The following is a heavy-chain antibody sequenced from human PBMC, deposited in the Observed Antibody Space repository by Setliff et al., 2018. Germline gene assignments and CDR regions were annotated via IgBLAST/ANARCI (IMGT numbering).Heavy chain of an antibody. D-gene: IGHD6-13*01. CDR3: ARDLRAATATGEYYFDF. Sequence: ASVKVSCKASGYTFTDYYIQWVRQAPGQGLEWMGWINPNTGSTYYRQRFQGRVTMTRDTSISTAYMDVNRLESDDTAVYYCARDLRAATATGEYYFDFWGQGTLVTVSS. CDR1: GYTFTDYY. V-gene: IGHV1-2*02. CDR2: INPNTGST. J-gene: IGHJ4*02.